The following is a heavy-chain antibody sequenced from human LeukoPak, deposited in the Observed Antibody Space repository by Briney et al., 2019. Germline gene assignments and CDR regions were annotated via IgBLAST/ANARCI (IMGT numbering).Heavy chain of an antibody. Sequence: GASVKVSRKASGYTFTGYYMHWVRQAPGQGLEWMGRINPNSGGTNYAQKFQGRVAMTRDTSISTAYMELSRLRSDDTAVYYCARVSGSGSYYTLFDYWGQGTLVTVSS. CDR2: INPNSGGT. CDR1: GYTFTGYY. J-gene: IGHJ4*02. V-gene: IGHV1-2*06. CDR3: ARVSGSGSYYTLFDY. D-gene: IGHD3-10*01.